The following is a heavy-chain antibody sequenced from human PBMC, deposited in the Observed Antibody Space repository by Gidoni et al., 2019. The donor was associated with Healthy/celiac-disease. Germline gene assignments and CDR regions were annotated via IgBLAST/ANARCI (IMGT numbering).Heavy chain of an antibody. CDR3: AWGIGRDAFDI. D-gene: IGHD3-16*01. Sequence: QVQLQESGPGLVKPSETLSLTCTVAGGSISSYYWSWIRQPPGKGLEWIGYIYYSGSTNYNPSLKSRVTISVDTSKNQFSLKLSSVTAADTAVYYCAWGIGRDAFDIWGQGTMVTVSS. J-gene: IGHJ3*02. CDR1: GGSISSYY. V-gene: IGHV4-59*01. CDR2: IYYSGST.